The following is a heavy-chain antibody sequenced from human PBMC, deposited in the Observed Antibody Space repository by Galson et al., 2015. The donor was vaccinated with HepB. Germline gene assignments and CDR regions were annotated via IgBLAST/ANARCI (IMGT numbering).Heavy chain of an antibody. J-gene: IGHJ4*02. CDR2: ISRNSGSL. Sequence: SLRLSCATSGFSPHDHAIHWVRQPPGKGLEWVSGISRNSGSLGYADSVKGRFTISRDNGQNVVYLQMNNLRIEDTALYHCVRVGDDFWGGFYDWGQGTRVTVSS. D-gene: IGHD3-3*01. V-gene: IGHV3-9*02. CDR3: VRVGDDFWGGFYD. CDR1: GFSPHDHA.